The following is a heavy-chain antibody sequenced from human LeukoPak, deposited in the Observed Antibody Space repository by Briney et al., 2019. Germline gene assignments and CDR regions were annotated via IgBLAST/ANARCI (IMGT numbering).Heavy chain of an antibody. V-gene: IGHV3-30*04. Sequence: PGRSLRLSCAASGFTFSSYAMHWVRQAPGKGLEWVAVISYDGSNKYYADSVKGRFTISRDNSKNTLYLQINSLRAEDTAVYYCARAPVVVTPPPDYWGQGTLVTVSS. CDR1: GFTFSSYA. CDR3: ARAPVVVTPPPDY. CDR2: ISYDGSNK. D-gene: IGHD2-21*02. J-gene: IGHJ4*02.